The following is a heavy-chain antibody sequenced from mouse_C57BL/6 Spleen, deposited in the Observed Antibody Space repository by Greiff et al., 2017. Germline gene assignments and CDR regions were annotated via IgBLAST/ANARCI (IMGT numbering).Heavy chain of an antibody. CDR3: ARLLPHWYFDV. Sequence: DVMLVESGGGLVKPGGSLKLSCAASGFTFSDYGMHWVRQAPEKGLEWVAYISSGSSTIYYADTVKGRFTISRDNAKNTLFLQMTSLRSEDTAMYYCARLLPHWYFDVWGTGTTVTVSS. CDR2: ISSGSSTI. D-gene: IGHD2-1*01. J-gene: IGHJ1*03. CDR1: GFTFSDYG. V-gene: IGHV5-17*01.